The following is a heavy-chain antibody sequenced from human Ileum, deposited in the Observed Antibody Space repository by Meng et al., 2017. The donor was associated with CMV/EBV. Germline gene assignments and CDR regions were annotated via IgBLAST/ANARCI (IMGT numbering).Heavy chain of an antibody. J-gene: IGHJ4*02. D-gene: IGHD6-6*01. CDR1: GASVCSGDYY. CDR3: ARVWGIAARPLDY. V-gene: IGHV4-30-4*01. Sequence: GRLQQSGPGRVKPTQPLSLPCTVSGASVCSGDYYWSWIRQTPGKGLEWIGHIHDSGSTYYNPSLQSRVTISVDTSQNQFSLKLSSVTAADSAVYYCARVWGIAARPLDYWGQGTLVTVSS. CDR2: IHDSGST.